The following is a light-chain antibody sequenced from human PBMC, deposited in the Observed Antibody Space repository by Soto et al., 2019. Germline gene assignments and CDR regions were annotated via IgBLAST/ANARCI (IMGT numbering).Light chain of an antibody. CDR2: NVS. V-gene: IGLV2-14*01. CDR1: SSDVGGYNY. CDR3: TSSTSGSLYV. Sequence: QSVLTQAASVSGPPGQSITISCTGTSSDVGGYNYVSWYQQFPGKVPKLLIYNVSNRPSGVSNRFSGSKSGNTASLTISGLQAEDEADYFCTSSTSGSLYVFGTGTKVT. J-gene: IGLJ1*01.